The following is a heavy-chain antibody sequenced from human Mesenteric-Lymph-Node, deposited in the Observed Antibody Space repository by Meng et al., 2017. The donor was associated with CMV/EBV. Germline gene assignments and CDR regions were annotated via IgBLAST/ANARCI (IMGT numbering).Heavy chain of an antibody. CDR2: IYYSGST. V-gene: IGHV4-39*01. D-gene: IGHD3-10*01. J-gene: IGHJ5*02. CDR3: ARPHYYGSGSSPWFDP. Sequence: QLQLQESGPGLVKPAETLSLTFTGPGGSISSSSYYWGWIRQPPGKGLEWIGSIYYSGSTYYNPSLKSRVTISVDTSKNQFSLKLSSVTAADTAVYYCARPHYYGSGSSPWFDPWGQGTLVTVSS. CDR1: GGSISSSSYY.